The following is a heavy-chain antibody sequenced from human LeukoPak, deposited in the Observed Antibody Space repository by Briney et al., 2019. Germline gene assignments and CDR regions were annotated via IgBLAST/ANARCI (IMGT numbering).Heavy chain of an antibody. CDR2: INPNSGGT. D-gene: IGHD5-18*01. Sequence: ASVKVSCKASGYTFTGYYMHWGRHAPGQGVEWMWWINPNSGGTNYDQKFQGRVNMTRDTSISTAYMELSRLRSDDTAVYYCARSRTAMDTAMAWNWYDPWGQGTLVTVSS. J-gene: IGHJ5*02. V-gene: IGHV1-2*02. CDR1: GYTFTGYY. CDR3: ARSRTAMDTAMAWNWYDP.